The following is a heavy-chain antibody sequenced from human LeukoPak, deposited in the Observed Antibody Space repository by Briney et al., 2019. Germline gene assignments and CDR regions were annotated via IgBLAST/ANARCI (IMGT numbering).Heavy chain of an antibody. D-gene: IGHD6-13*01. CDR1: GYTFTSYY. CDR3: ARGPDPDYSSSWYGLDY. Sequence: WASVKVSCKASGYTFTSYYMHWVRQAPGQGLEWMGIINPSGGSTSYAQKFQGRVTMTRDTSTSTVYMELSSLRSEDTAVYYCARGPDPDYSSSWYGLDYWGQGTLVTVSS. J-gene: IGHJ4*02. V-gene: IGHV1-46*01. CDR2: INPSGGST.